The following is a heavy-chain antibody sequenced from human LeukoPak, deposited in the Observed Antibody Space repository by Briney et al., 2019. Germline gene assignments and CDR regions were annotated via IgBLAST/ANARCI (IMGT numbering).Heavy chain of an antibody. CDR1: GYTFTGYY. J-gene: IGHJ5*02. D-gene: IGHD1-7*01. Sequence: ASVKVSCKASGYTFTGYYMHWVRQAPGQGLEWMGRINPNSGGTNYAQKYQGRVTMTRDTSISTAYMELSSLRSEDTAVYYCARGVLELRRGMGWFDPWGQGTLVTVSS. CDR3: ARGVLELRRGMGWFDP. V-gene: IGHV1-2*06. CDR2: INPNSGGT.